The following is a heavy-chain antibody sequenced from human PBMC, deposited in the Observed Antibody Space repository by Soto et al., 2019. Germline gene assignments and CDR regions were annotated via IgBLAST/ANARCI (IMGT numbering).Heavy chain of an antibody. J-gene: IGHJ4*02. V-gene: IGHV3-49*03. CDR3: ARDPPYDILTGYYNVGTHHYFDY. D-gene: IGHD3-9*01. CDR2: IRSKAYGGTT. CDR1: RFTCGDYA. Sequence: GVSLRLSWTASRFTCGDYAMSWFRQAPGKGLEWVGFIRSKAYGGTTEYAASVKGRFTISRDDSKSIAYLQMNSLKTEDTAVYYCARDPPYDILTGYYNVGTHHYFDYWGQGTLVTVSS.